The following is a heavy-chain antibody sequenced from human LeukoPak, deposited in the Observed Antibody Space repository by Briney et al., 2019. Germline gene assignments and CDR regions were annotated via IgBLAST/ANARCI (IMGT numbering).Heavy chain of an antibody. CDR3: AKVEWRGNAFDT. J-gene: IGHJ3*02. D-gene: IGHD3-3*01. Sequence: PGGSLRLSCAASGFTFSSYWMHWVRQAPGKGLVWVSRINSDGSTTNYADSVKGRFTISRDNAKNTLYLQMHSLRAEDTAVYYCAKVEWRGNAFDTWGQGTMVTVSS. CDR1: GFTFSSYW. V-gene: IGHV3-74*01. CDR2: INSDGSTT.